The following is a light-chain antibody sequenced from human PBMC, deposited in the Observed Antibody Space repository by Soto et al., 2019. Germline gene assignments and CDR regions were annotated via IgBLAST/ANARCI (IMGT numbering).Light chain of an antibody. V-gene: IGKV1-8*01. CDR1: QGISSY. CDR2: AAS. Sequence: AIRMTQSPSSFSASTGDRVTITCRASQGISSYLAWYQQKPGKAPKLLIYAASTLQSGVPSRFSGSGSGTDFTLTISCLQSEDFATYYCQQYKTYPWTFGQGTKVEIK. J-gene: IGKJ1*01. CDR3: QQYKTYPWT.